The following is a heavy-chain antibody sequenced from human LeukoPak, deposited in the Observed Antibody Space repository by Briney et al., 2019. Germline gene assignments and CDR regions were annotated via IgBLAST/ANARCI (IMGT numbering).Heavy chain of an antibody. CDR2: IYYSGST. Sequence: SSGTLSITCTVSGGSISSGGYYWSWIRQPPGKGLEWIGYIYYSGSTYYNPSLKSRVTISVDTSKNQFSLKLSSVTAADTAVYYCARLYYDILTGYYARWFDPWGQGTLVTVSS. J-gene: IGHJ5*02. D-gene: IGHD3-9*01. CDR3: ARLYYDILTGYYARWFDP. V-gene: IGHV4-30-4*01. CDR1: GGSISSGGYY.